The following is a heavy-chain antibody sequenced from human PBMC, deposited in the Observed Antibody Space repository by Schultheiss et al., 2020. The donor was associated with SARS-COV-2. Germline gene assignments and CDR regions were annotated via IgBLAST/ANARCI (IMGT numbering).Heavy chain of an antibody. CDR1: GGSISSSSYY. V-gene: IGHV4-39*07. CDR3: ARDAGHDFWSGHNWFDP. CDR2: IYYSGST. D-gene: IGHD3-3*01. J-gene: IGHJ5*02. Sequence: SETLSLTCTVSGGSISSSSYYWGWIRQPPGKGLEWIGSIYYSGSTYYNPSLKSRVTISVDTSKNQFSLKLSSVTAADTAVYYCARDAGHDFWSGHNWFDPWGQGTLVTVSS.